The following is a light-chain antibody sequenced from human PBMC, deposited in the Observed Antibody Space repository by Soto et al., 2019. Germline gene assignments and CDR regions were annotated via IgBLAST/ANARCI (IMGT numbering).Light chain of an antibody. CDR3: LQYHNLWA. J-gene: IGKJ1*01. V-gene: IGKV3-15*01. CDR1: QNIYYN. CDR2: RAS. Sequence: ILMTQSPATVSVSPGESATLSCRASQNIYYNVAWYQQRPGQTPRLLIYRASTRATGVPARFSGSGSGTEFTLTSSSLQHEDFTVYSCLQYHNLWAFGQGTKVEI.